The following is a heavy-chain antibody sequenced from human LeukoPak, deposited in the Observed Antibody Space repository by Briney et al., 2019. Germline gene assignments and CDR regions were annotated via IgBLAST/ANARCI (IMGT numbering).Heavy chain of an antibody. CDR2: ISWNSGSI. D-gene: IGHD3-22*01. J-gene: IGHJ3*02. Sequence: PGGSLRLSCAASGFTFDDYAMHWVRQAPGKGLEWVSGISWNSGSIGYADSVKGRFTISRDNAKNSLYLQMNSLRAEDTALYYCSKAFFSLYYDSSGYSSFDIWGQGTMVTVSS. CDR1: GFTFDDYA. V-gene: IGHV3-9*01. CDR3: SKAFFSLYYDSSGYSSFDI.